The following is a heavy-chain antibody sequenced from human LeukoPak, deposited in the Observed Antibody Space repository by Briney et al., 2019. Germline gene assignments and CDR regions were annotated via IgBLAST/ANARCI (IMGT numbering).Heavy chain of an antibody. D-gene: IGHD3-22*01. V-gene: IGHV3-30-3*01. CDR1: GFTFSSYA. Sequence: SGGSLRLSCAASGFTFSSYAMHWVRQAPGKGLEWVAVISYDGSNKYYADSVKGRFTISRDNSKNTLYLQMNSLRAEDTAVYYCARGGNYYPTDYWGQGTLVTVSS. J-gene: IGHJ4*02. CDR3: ARGGNYYPTDY. CDR2: ISYDGSNK.